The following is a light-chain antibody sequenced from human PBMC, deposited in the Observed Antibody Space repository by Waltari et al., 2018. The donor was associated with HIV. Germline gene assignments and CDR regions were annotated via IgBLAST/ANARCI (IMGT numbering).Light chain of an antibody. CDR2: EAP. CDR1: ATNF. J-gene: IGLJ3*02. Sequence: QSALTHPASVSGSSGQSITISCTGPATNFVSWYQQYPGKAPKLIIYEAPHRPSGISTRFSGYKSANTASLTISGLQAADEADYYCSSFTASLSLMFGGGTRLTVL. V-gene: IGLV2-14*01. CDR3: SSFTASLSLM.